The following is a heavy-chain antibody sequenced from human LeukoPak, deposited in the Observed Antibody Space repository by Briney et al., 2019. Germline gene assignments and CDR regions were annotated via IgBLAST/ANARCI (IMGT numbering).Heavy chain of an antibody. Sequence: SETLSLTCAVSGYSISSGYYWGWIRLSPGKGLEGIGSIYHSGSTYYNPSLKSRVTISVDTSKNQFSLKLSSVTAADTAVYYCARHMGSSSWYYYYMDVWGKGTTVTVSS. CDR3: ARHMGSSSWYYYYMDV. J-gene: IGHJ6*03. CDR1: GYSISSGYY. CDR2: IYHSGST. D-gene: IGHD6-13*01. V-gene: IGHV4-38-2*01.